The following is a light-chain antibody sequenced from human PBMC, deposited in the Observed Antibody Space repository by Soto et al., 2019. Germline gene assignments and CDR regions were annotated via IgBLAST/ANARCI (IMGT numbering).Light chain of an antibody. CDR2: DAS. CDR3: QQYENLPT. Sequence: DIQLTQSPSSLSASVGDSVPITFHASQDLSIYLNWYPHKPGKAPKLLIYDASNLEAGVPSRFRGSGSGTDFTFTISRLQPEDMATYYCQQYENLPTFGQGTRLEIK. CDR1: QDLSIY. V-gene: IGKV1-33*01. J-gene: IGKJ5*01.